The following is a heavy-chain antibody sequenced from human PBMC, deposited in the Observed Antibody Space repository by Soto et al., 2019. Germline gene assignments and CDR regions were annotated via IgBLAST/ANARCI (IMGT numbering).Heavy chain of an antibody. Sequence: ASVKVSCKASGYTFTSYAMHWVRQAPGQRLEWMGWINAGNGNTKYSQKFQGRVIITRDTSASTAYMELSSLRSEDTAVYYCARGPSGSYPDYWGQGTLVTVSS. J-gene: IGHJ4*02. CDR1: GYTFTSYA. CDR3: ARGPSGSYPDY. D-gene: IGHD1-26*01. CDR2: INAGNGNT. V-gene: IGHV1-3*01.